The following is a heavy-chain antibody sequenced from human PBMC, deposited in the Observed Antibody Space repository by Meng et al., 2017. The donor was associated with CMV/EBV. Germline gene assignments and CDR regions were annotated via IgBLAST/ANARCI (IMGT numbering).Heavy chain of an antibody. CDR2: VYYNGST. Sequence: SETLSLTCTVSGGSINTYYWNWIRQPPGKGLEWIGYVYYNGSTNYSPSLESRVTISVDTSNNQFSLKQSSVTAADSAVYFCARDSTSRGSYYYGMNVWGQGTTVTVSS. CDR3: ARDSTSRGSYYYGMNV. J-gene: IGHJ6*02. D-gene: IGHD3-10*01. V-gene: IGHV4-59*01. CDR1: GGSINTYY.